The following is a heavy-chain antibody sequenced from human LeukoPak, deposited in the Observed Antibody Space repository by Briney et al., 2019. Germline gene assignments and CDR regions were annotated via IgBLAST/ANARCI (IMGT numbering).Heavy chain of an antibody. CDR3: ARDFRSSWYDWFDP. CDR2: MNPNSGNT. D-gene: IGHD6-13*01. J-gene: IGHJ5*02. V-gene: IGHV1-8*01. Sequence: ASVKVSCKASGYTFTSYDINCVRQATGQGLEWMGWMNPNSGNTGYAQKFQGRVTMTRNTSISTAYMELSSLGAEDTALYYCARDFRSSWYDWFDPWGQGTLVTVSS. CDR1: GYTFTSYD.